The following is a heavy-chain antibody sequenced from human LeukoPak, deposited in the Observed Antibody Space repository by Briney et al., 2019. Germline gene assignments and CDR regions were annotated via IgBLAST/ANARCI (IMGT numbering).Heavy chain of an antibody. V-gene: IGHV3-21*01. CDR2: ISSSSSYI. CDR3: SFAGIAAARQLGGY. D-gene: IGHD6-13*01. CDR1: GFTFSSYS. J-gene: IGHJ4*02. Sequence: PGGSLRLSCAASGFTFSSYSMNWVRQAPGKGLEWVSSISSSSSYIYYADSVKGRFTISRDNAKNSLYLQMKSLRVEDTAVYYCSFAGIAAARQLGGYWGQGTLVTVSS.